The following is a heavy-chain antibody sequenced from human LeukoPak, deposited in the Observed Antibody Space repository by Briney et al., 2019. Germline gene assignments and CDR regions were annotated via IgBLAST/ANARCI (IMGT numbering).Heavy chain of an antibody. J-gene: IGHJ4*02. V-gene: IGHV3-49*03. CDR2: IRSKAYGGTT. CDR3: TRGGEGRAYCGGDCYFDY. D-gene: IGHD2-21*02. Sequence: SGGSLRLSCTASGFTFGDYAMRWFRQAPGKGLEWVGFIRSKAYGGTTECAASVKGRFTISRDDSKSIAYLQMNSLKTEDTAVYYCTRGGEGRAYCGGDCYFDYWGQGTLVTVSS. CDR1: GFTFGDYA.